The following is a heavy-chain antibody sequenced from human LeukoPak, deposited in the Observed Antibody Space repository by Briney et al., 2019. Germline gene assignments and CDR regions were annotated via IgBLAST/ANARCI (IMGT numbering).Heavy chain of an antibody. CDR2: ISGSGGST. CDR1: GFTFSSYA. CDR3: ATGPPVGAQFTTSDY. J-gene: IGHJ4*02. Sequence: GGSLRLSCAASGFTFSSYAMSCVRQAPGKGLEWVSAISGSGGSTYYADSVKGRFTISRDNSKNTLYLQMNSLRAEDTAVYYCATGPPVGAQFTTSDYWGQGTLVTVSS. V-gene: IGHV3-23*01. D-gene: IGHD1-26*01.